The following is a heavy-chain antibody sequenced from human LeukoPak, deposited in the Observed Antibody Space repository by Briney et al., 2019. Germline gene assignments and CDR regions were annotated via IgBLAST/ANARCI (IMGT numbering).Heavy chain of an antibody. CDR2: ISISSSYI. J-gene: IGHJ5*02. CDR3: ARVYYDSSGYYLRWFDP. Sequence: GGSLRLSCAASGFTFSSYSMNWVRQAPGKGLEWVSSISISSSYIYYADSVKGRFTISRDNAKNSLYLQMNSLRAEDTAVYYCARVYYDSSGYYLRWFDPWGQGTLVTVSS. D-gene: IGHD3-22*01. CDR1: GFTFSSYS. V-gene: IGHV3-21*01.